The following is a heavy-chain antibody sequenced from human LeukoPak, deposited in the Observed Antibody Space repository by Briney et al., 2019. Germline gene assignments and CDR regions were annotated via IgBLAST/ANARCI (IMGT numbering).Heavy chain of an antibody. Sequence: PGRSLRLXCAASGFTLDDYAMSWVRHPPGKRPEWVSATNWNGGSTGYADSVKGRFTISRDNAKNSLYLQMNSLRAEDTALYYCARLRGYYGGGFDYWGQGTLVTVSS. CDR3: ARLRGYYGGGFDY. D-gene: IGHD3-22*01. J-gene: IGHJ4*02. CDR1: GFTLDDYA. V-gene: IGHV3-20*04. CDR2: TNWNGGST.